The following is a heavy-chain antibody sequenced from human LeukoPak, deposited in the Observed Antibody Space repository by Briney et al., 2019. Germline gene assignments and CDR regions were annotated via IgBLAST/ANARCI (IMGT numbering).Heavy chain of an antibody. CDR1: GGSISSYY. D-gene: IGHD6-19*01. CDR2: IYYSGST. CDR3: VRRVSSGWYNHFDY. Sequence: SETLSLTCTVSGGSISSYYWSWIRQPPGKGLEWIGYIYYSGSTNYNPSLKSRVTISVDTSKYQFSLELSSVSAADTAVYYCVRRVSSGWYNHFDYWGQGTLVTVSS. J-gene: IGHJ4*02. V-gene: IGHV4-59*08.